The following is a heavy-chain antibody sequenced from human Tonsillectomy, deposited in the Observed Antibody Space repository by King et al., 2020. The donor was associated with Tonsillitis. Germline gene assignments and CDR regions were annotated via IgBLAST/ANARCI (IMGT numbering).Heavy chain of an antibody. D-gene: IGHD3-9*01. CDR3: AKSPYYDMLTGYYNLAAFDI. Sequence: VQLVESGGGLVQPGGSLRLSCAASGFTFSSYAMSGVRQAPGKGLEWVSVISGSGGSTYYADSVKGRFTISRDNSKNTLYLQMNSRRAEDTAVYYCAKSPYYDMLTGYYNLAAFDIWGQGTMVTVSS. CDR2: ISGSGGST. V-gene: IGHV3-23*04. J-gene: IGHJ3*02. CDR1: GFTFSSYA.